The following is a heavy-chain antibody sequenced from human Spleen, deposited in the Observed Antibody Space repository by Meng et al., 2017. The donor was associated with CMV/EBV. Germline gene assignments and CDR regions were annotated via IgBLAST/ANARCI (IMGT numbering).Heavy chain of an antibody. J-gene: IGHJ4*02. Sequence: GYTFSTYGISWVRQAPGQGLEWMGWISAHNGNTNYAQKLQGRVTMTTDTSTSTSYMDLRSLRSDDTAVYYCARVLPRNTAARWFFDYWGQGTLVTVSS. CDR3: ARVLPRNTAARWFFDY. CDR2: ISAHNGNT. V-gene: IGHV1-18*01. D-gene: IGHD6-6*01. CDR1: GYTFSTYG.